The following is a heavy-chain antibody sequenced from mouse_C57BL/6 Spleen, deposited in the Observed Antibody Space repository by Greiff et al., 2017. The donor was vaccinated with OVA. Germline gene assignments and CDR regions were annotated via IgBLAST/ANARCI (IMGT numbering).Heavy chain of an antibody. Sequence: EVQRVESGPGLVKPSQSLSLTCSVTGYSITSGYYWNWIRQFPGNKLEWMGYISYDGSNNYNPSLKNRISITRDTSKNQLFLKLNSVTTEDTATYYCARNLDYAMDYWGQGTSVTVSS. CDR3: ARNLDYAMDY. CDR1: GYSITSGYY. CDR2: ISYDGSN. J-gene: IGHJ4*01. V-gene: IGHV3-6*01.